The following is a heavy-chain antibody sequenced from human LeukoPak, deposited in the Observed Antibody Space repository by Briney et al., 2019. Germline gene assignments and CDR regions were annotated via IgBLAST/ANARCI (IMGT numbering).Heavy chain of an antibody. V-gene: IGHV3-30*18. J-gene: IGHJ4*02. D-gene: IGHD5-18*01. CDR3: AKDNKRYSCDY. CDR2: ISDDGSNK. Sequence: GRSLRLSCAASGSTFRSYGMHWVRQAPGKGLEWVAVISDDGSNKYYADSVKGRFTISRDSSKNTLSLQMNSLRVEDTAVYYCAKDNKRYSCDYWGQGTLVTVSS. CDR1: GSTFRSYG.